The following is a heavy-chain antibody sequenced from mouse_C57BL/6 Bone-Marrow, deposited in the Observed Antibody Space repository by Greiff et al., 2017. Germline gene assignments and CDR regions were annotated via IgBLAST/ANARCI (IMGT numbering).Heavy chain of an antibody. CDR1: GYTFTDYE. J-gene: IGHJ3*01. V-gene: IGHV1-15*01. D-gene: IGHD1-1*01. CDR3: TIRGTFAY. CDR2: IDPETGGT. Sequence: VQLQQSGAELVRPGASVTLSCKASGYTFTDYEMHWVKQTPVHGLEWIGAIDPETGGTGYNQKFKGKAILTADKSSSTAYMELRSLTSEDSAVYYCTIRGTFAYWGQGTLVTVSA.